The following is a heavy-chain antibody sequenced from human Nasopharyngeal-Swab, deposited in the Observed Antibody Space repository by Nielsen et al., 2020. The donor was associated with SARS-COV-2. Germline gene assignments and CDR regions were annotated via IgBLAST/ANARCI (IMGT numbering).Heavy chain of an antibody. D-gene: IGHD3-10*01. V-gene: IGHV4-31*02. CDR2: IYYSGGT. J-gene: IGHJ6*03. CDR3: ARGGGWFGELLGGYYYYYYMDV. Sequence: WIRQPPGKGLEWIGYIYYSGGTYYNPSLKSRVTISVDTSKNQFSLKLSSVTAADTAVYYCARGGGWFGELLGGYYYYYYMDVWGKGTTVTVSS.